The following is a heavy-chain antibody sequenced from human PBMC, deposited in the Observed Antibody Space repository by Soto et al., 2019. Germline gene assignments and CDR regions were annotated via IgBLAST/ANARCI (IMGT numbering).Heavy chain of an antibody. CDR2: IWYDGSNK. Sequence: QVQLVESGGGVVQPGRSLRLSCAASGFTFSSYGMHWVRQAPGKGLERVAVIWYDGSNKYYADSVKGRFTISRDNSKNTLYLQMNSLRAEDTAVYYCARDGGGYSGYDPNFDYWGQGTLVTVSS. CDR3: ARDGGGYSGYDPNFDY. CDR1: GFTFSSYG. V-gene: IGHV3-33*01. J-gene: IGHJ4*02. D-gene: IGHD5-12*01.